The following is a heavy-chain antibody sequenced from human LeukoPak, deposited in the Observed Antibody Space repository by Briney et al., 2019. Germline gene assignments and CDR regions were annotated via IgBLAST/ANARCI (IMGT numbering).Heavy chain of an antibody. J-gene: IGHJ5*02. Sequence: PSETLSLTCTVSGGSISSSSYYWGWIRQPPGKGLEWIGSIYYSGSTYYNPSLKSRVTISVDTSKNQFSLKLSSVTAADTAVYYCARASGATYCSGGSCYSIGFDPWGQGTLVTVSS. CDR1: GGSISSSSYY. D-gene: IGHD2-15*01. CDR3: ARASGATYCSGGSCYSIGFDP. CDR2: IYYSGST. V-gene: IGHV4-39*07.